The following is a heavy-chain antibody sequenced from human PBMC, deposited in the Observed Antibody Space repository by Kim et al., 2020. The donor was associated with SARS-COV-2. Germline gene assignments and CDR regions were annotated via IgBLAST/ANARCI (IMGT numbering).Heavy chain of an antibody. CDR3: ARQRRYYDWRSAY. Sequence: YHNPSLKPRVTLSVDTSKNQFALSLSSVTAADTAVYYCARQRRYYDWRSAYWGQGTLVTVSS. J-gene: IGHJ4*02. V-gene: IGHV4-39*01. D-gene: IGHD3-9*01.